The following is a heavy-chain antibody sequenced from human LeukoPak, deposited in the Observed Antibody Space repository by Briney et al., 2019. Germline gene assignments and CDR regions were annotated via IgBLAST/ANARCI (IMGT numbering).Heavy chain of an antibody. CDR2: INPNSGGT. D-gene: IGHD3-9*01. CDR1: GYTFTGYY. CDR3: ARYDILTGYRQGFDY. V-gene: IGHV1-2*02. J-gene: IGHJ4*02. Sequence: EASVKVSCKASGYTFTGYYMHWVRQAPGQGLEWMGWINPNSGGTNYAQKFQGRVTITRDTSISTAYMELSRRRSDDTAVYYCARYDILTGYRQGFDYWGQGTLVTVSS.